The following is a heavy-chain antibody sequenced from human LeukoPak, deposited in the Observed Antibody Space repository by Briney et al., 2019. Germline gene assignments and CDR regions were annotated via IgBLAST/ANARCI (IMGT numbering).Heavy chain of an antibody. CDR1: GFTFSSYA. CDR3: AKPSIAAPVYYYYYMDV. Sequence: GGSLRLSCAASGFTFSSYAMSWVRQAPGKGLEWVSAISGSGGSTYYADSVKGRFTISRDNSKNTLYLQMNSLRAEDTAVYYCAKPSIAAPVYYYYYMDVWGKGTTVTVSS. CDR2: ISGSGGST. D-gene: IGHD6-6*01. J-gene: IGHJ6*03. V-gene: IGHV3-23*01.